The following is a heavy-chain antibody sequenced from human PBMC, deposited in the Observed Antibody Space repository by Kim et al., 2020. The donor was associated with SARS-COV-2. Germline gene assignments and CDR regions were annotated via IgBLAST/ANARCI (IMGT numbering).Heavy chain of an antibody. CDR1: GDSISSYY. Sequence: SETLSLTCTVSGDSISSYYWSWIRQPPGKGLEWIGHIFYSGSTNYKPSLKSRVIISVDTSKNQFSLKLRSVTAADTAVYYCARGGGSLDYWGQGTLVTVSS. V-gene: IGHV4-59*01. CDR2: IFYSGST. CDR3: ARGGGSLDY. J-gene: IGHJ4*02. D-gene: IGHD2-15*01.